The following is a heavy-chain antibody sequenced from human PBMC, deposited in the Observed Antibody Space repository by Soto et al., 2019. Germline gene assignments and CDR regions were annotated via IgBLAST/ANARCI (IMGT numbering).Heavy chain of an antibody. Sequence: PGGSLRLSCAASGFTFNNYGMHWTRQTPGKGLEWVAGISSGGSNKYYADSVKGRFTISRDNSKNTLYLQMNSLRAEDTAVYYCARDLIEWELPNCYYYYGMDVWGQGTTVTVSS. CDR3: ARDLIEWELPNCYYYYGMDV. D-gene: IGHD1-26*01. CDR1: GFTFNNYG. J-gene: IGHJ6*02. V-gene: IGHV3-30*03. CDR2: ISSGGSNK.